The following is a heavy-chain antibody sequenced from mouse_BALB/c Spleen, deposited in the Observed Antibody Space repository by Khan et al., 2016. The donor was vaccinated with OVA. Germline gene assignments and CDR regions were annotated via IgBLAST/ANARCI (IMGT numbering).Heavy chain of an antibody. Sequence: VQLQQSGPELVKPGASVKISCKASGYTFTDYNMDWVKQSHGKSLEWIGYIYPNNGDTGYNQKFKTKATLTVDSSSSTAYMELRRLTSEDSAVSYGGRSGYGSVSFWGDSTLVAASA. CDR1: GYTFTDYN. J-gene: IGHJ3*01. CDR2: IYPNNGDT. V-gene: IGHV1S29*02. CDR3: GRSGYGSVSF. D-gene: IGHD1-2*01.